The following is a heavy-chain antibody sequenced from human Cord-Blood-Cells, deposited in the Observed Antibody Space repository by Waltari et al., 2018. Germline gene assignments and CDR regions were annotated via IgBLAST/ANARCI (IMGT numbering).Heavy chain of an antibody. CDR3: ARVARDWGDAFDI. V-gene: IGHV1-69*09. CDR1: GGTFSSYA. J-gene: IGHJ3*02. CDR2: IIPILGIA. Sequence: QVQLVQSGAEVKKPGSSVKVSCKASGGTFSSYAISWVRQAPGQGLEWMGRIIPILGIANYAQKFQGRVTITADKSTSTAYMELSSLRSEDTAVYYCARVARDWGDAFDIWGQGTMVTVSS. D-gene: IGHD7-27*01.